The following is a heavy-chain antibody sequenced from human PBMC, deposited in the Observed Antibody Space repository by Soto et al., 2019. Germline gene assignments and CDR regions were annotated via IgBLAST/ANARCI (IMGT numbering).Heavy chain of an antibody. D-gene: IGHD2-15*01. V-gene: IGHV1-69*01. CDR1: GGTFNSYA. CDR2: IIPFLGTA. Sequence: QVQLVQSGAEVKKPGSSVKVSCKASGGTFNSYAISWVRQAPGQGLEWMGEIIPFLGTAKYAQKVQGRVTMTADDSTSTAYMELSSLRSDDTALYYCWKSGYCISGSCSQGWIDPWGQGTLVTVSS. J-gene: IGHJ5*02. CDR3: WKSGYCISGSCSQGWIDP.